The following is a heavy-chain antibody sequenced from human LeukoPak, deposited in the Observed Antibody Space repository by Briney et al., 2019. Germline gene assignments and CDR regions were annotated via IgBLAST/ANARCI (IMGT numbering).Heavy chain of an antibody. V-gene: IGHV4-34*01. Sequence: SETLSLTCAVYGGSFSGYYWSWIRQPPGKGLEWIGEINHSGSTNYNPSLKSRVTISVDTSKNQFSLKLSSVTAADTAVYYCARHEDSSALYYFDYWGQGTPVTVSS. D-gene: IGHD3-22*01. CDR3: ARHEDSSALYYFDY. CDR1: GGSFSGYY. CDR2: INHSGST. J-gene: IGHJ4*02.